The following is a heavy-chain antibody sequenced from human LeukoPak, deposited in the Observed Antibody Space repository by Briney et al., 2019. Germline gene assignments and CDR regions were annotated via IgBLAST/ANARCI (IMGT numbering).Heavy chain of an antibody. CDR2: ISGSGDST. V-gene: IGHV3-23*01. CDR3: ARSQNFNYYCYYYMDV. D-gene: IGHD2/OR15-2a*01. Sequence: TGGSLRLSCAASGFTFSSYAMSWVRQAPGKGLEWVSAISGSGDSTYYADSVKGRFTISRDNSKNTLYLQMNSLRAEDTAVYYCARSQNFNYYCYYYMDVWGKGTTVTVSS. CDR1: GFTFSSYA. J-gene: IGHJ6*03.